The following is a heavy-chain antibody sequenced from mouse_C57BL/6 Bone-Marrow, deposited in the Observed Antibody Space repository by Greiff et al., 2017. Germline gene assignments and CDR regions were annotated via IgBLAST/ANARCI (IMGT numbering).Heavy chain of an antibody. CDR1: GFNIKDDY. J-gene: IGHJ3*01. CDR3: TTPIYYDYDVWFAY. D-gene: IGHD2-4*01. CDR2: IDPENGDT. V-gene: IGHV14-4*01. Sequence: EVQLQQSGAELVRPGASVKLSCTASGFNIKDDYMHWVKQRPEQGLEWIGWIDPENGDTEYASKFQGKATMTADTSSNTAYLQLSSLTSEDTAVYYCTTPIYYDYDVWFAYWGQGTLVTVSA.